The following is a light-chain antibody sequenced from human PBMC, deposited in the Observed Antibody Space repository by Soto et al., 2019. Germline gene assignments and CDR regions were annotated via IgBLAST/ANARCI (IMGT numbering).Light chain of an antibody. CDR2: KAS. CDR3: QQYKTYPGT. J-gene: IGKJ1*01. CDR1: QSISSW. V-gene: IGKV1-5*03. Sequence: DIQMTQSPSTLSASVGDRVTIACRASQSISSWLAWYQLKPGKAPKVLIYKASTLQSEVPSRFTGSGSETEFTLTISSLQPEDFATYYCQQYKTYPGTFGQGTKVEIK.